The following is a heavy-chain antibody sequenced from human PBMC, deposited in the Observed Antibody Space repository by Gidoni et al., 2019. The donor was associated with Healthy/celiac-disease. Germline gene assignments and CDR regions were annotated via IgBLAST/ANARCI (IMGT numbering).Heavy chain of an antibody. CDR3: AKDPDYANRAFDI. D-gene: IGHD2-2*01. J-gene: IGHJ3*02. CDR1: GFTFSSYA. CDR2: ISGSGGST. Sequence: EVQLLEYGGGLVQPGGSLRLSCAASGFTFSSYAMSWVRQAPGKGLEWVSAISGSGGSTYYADSVKGRFTISRDNSKNTLYLQMNSLRAEDTAVYYCAKDPDYANRAFDIWGQGTMVTVSS. V-gene: IGHV3-23*01.